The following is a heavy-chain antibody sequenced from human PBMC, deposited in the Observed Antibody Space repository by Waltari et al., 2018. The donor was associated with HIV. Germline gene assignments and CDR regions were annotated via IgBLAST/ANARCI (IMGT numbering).Heavy chain of an antibody. CDR2: IWYDGISK. CDR1: GFLSNNHG. V-gene: IGHV3-33*01. J-gene: IGHJ6*02. CDR3: AREGYCSGGSCPLPH. D-gene: IGHD2-15*01. Sequence: QVQLEESGGGVVQPGRSLRLSCAASGFLSNNHGMHWVRQAPGKGLEWVALIWYDGISKYYAESVKGRFTISRDKSKNTLYLEMNSLRVEDTAVYYCAREGYCSGGSCPLPHWGQGTTVTVSS.